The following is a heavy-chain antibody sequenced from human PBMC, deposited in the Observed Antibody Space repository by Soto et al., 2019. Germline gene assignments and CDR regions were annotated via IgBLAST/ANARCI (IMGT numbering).Heavy chain of an antibody. CDR3: ARHEKQGLPLY. CDR2: IYHVGIT. J-gene: IGHJ4*02. Sequence: SETLSLTCAVSGGYVSSTQWWTWVRQAPGKGLEWLGEIYHVGITKYNPSLRSRVTISVDKSNNHFSLNLRSVTAADTAVYYWARHEKQGLPLYGGQGTLV. V-gene: IGHV4-4*02. CDR1: GGYVSSTQW. D-gene: IGHD6-19*01.